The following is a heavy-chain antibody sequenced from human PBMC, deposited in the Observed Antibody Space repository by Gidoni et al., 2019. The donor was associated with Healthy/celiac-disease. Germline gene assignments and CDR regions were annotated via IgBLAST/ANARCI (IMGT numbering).Heavy chain of an antibody. CDR2: ISYDGSNK. CDR1: GFTFSSYG. D-gene: IGHD6-13*01. Sequence: QVQLVESGGGVVQPGRSLRLSCAASGFTFSSYGMHWVRQAPGKGLEWVAVISYDGSNKYYADSVKGRFTISRDNSKNTLYLQMNSLRAEDTAVYYCAKDQAAAAPKGDYWGQGTLVTVSS. J-gene: IGHJ4*02. V-gene: IGHV3-30*18. CDR3: AKDQAAAAPKGDY.